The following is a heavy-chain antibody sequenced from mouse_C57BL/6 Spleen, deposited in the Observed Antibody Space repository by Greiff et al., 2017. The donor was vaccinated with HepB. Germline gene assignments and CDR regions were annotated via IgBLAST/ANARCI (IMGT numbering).Heavy chain of an antibody. D-gene: IGHD2-5*01. V-gene: IGHV1-18*01. CDR3: ARPGAYYSNFDY. Sequence: VQLKESGPELVKPGASVKIPCKASGYTFTDYNMDWVKQSHGKSLEWIGDINPNNGGTIYNQKFKGKATLTVDKSSSTAYMELRSLTSEDTAVYYCARPGAYYSNFDYWGQGTSVTVSS. J-gene: IGHJ4*01. CDR2: INPNNGGT. CDR1: GYTFTDYN.